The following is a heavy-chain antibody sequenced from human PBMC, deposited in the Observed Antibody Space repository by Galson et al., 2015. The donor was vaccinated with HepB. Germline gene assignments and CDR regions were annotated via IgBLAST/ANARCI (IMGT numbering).Heavy chain of an antibody. D-gene: IGHD6-13*01. J-gene: IGHJ4*02. V-gene: IGHV1-69*04. CDR1: GGTFSSYT. Sequence: SVKVSCKASGGTFSSYTISWVRQAPGQGLEWMGRIIPILGIANYAQKFQGRVTITADKSTSTAYMELSSLRSEDTAVYYCARENSSSWYYFDYWGQGTLVTVSS. CDR3: ARENSSSWYYFDY. CDR2: IIPILGIA.